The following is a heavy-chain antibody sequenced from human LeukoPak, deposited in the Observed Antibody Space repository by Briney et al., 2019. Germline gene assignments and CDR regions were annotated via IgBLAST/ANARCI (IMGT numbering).Heavy chain of an antibody. CDR2: IFYSGST. D-gene: IGHD3-16*01. Sequence: SETLSLTCTVSGGSISTSNYYWGWIRQPPGKGLEWIGNIFYSGSTYYSPSLKSRVTISLDTSKNQFSLKLSSVTAADTAVYYCAAEFNAYDPFDSWGQGTLVTVSS. CDR3: AAEFNAYDPFDS. J-gene: IGHJ4*02. CDR1: GGSISTSNYY. V-gene: IGHV4-39*07.